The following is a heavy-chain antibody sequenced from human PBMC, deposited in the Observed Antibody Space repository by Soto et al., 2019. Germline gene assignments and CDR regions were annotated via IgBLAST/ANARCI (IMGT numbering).Heavy chain of an antibody. CDR2: ISYDGSNK. CDR1: GFTFSSYA. V-gene: IGHV3-30-3*01. D-gene: IGHD6-13*01. Sequence: GGSLRLSCAASGFTFSSYAMHWVRQAPGKGLEWVAVISYDGSNKYYADSVKGRFTISRDNSKNTPYLQMNSLRAEDTAVYYCARESAAAAGRYYFDYWGQGTLVTVSS. J-gene: IGHJ4*02. CDR3: ARESAAAAGRYYFDY.